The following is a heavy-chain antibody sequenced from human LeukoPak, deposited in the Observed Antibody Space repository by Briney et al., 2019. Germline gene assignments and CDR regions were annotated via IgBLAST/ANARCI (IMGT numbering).Heavy chain of an antibody. CDR2: IKSQIGGGTR. CDR1: GFTVTNAW. Sequence: GRSLSLSCAASGFTVTNAWMSWVRHAPGKGLEWVGRIKSQIGGGTRDYAAPVKGRFTISKDDSKNTLYLQMNGLKTDDTVVYYCTTGDWTAGNWGQGTLVTVSS. CDR3: TTGDWTAGN. J-gene: IGHJ4*02. V-gene: IGHV3-15*01. D-gene: IGHD3/OR15-3a*01.